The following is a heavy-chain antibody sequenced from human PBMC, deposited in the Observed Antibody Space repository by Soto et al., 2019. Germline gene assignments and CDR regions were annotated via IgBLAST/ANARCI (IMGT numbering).Heavy chain of an antibody. CDR3: AKDPTYYYGSGSPPFDY. CDR2: ISYDGSNK. CDR1: GFTFSSYG. J-gene: IGHJ4*02. Sequence: GGSLRLSCAASGFTFSSYGMRWVRQAPGKGLEWVAVISYDGSNKYYADSVKGRFTISRDNSKNTLYLQMNSLRAEDTAVYYCAKDPTYYYGSGSPPFDYWGQGTLVTVSS. V-gene: IGHV3-30*18. D-gene: IGHD3-10*01.